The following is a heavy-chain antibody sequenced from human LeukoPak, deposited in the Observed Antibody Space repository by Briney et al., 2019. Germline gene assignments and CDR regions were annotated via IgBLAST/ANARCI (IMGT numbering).Heavy chain of an antibody. D-gene: IGHD6-13*01. CDR1: GFTFSSYT. CDR2: IRGSSSYI. J-gene: IGHJ4*02. CDR3: ARDHGPQLGVDY. Sequence: PGGSLRLSCAASGFTFSSYTMNWVRQAPGKGLEWVSSIRGSSSYIYYADSVKGRFTISRDNAKNTLYLQMNSLRAEDTAVYYCARDHGPQLGVDYWGQGTLVTVSS. V-gene: IGHV3-21*01.